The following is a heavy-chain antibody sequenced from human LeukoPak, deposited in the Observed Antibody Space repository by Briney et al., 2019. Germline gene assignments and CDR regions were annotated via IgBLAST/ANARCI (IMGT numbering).Heavy chain of an antibody. CDR2: IKQDGSEK. D-gene: IGHD6-13*01. V-gene: IGHV3-7*01. CDR1: GFTFSSYW. CDR3: ARDSSPQQQLVTASSLDY. J-gene: IGHJ4*02. Sequence: GGSLRLSCAASGFTFSSYWMSWVRQAPGKGLEWVANIKQDGSEKYYVDSVKGRFTISRDNAKNSLYLQMNSLSAEDTAVYYCARDSSPQQQLVTASSLDYWGQGTLVTVSS.